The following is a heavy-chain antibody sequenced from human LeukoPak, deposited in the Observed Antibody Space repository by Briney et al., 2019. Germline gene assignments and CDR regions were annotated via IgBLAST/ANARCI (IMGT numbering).Heavy chain of an antibody. V-gene: IGHV4-39*01. D-gene: IGHD2-15*01. CDR1: GGSNSSSSYY. CDR2: IYYSGIT. CDR3: ARREYCSGGSCYRGDFDY. J-gene: IGHJ4*02. Sequence: PSETLSLXCTVSGGSNSSSSYYWGWNSQPPGKGLEWIGSIYYSGITYYNASLKSRVTISVDTSKNRFSLKLSSVTAADTAVYYCARREYCSGGSCYRGDFDYWGQGTLVTVSS.